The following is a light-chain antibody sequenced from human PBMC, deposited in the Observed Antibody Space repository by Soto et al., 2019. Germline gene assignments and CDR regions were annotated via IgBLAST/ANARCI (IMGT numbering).Light chain of an antibody. J-gene: IGKJ5*01. CDR2: DAS. CDR3: QQYGSSPIT. V-gene: IGKV3D-20*01. Sequence: EIVLTQSPGTLSLCPGERSTLSCGAGHSVSSSYLAWYQQKPGLAPRLLIYDASSRATGIPDRFSGSGSGTDFTLTISRLEPEDFAVYYCQQYGSSPITFGQGTRLEIK. CDR1: HSVSSSY.